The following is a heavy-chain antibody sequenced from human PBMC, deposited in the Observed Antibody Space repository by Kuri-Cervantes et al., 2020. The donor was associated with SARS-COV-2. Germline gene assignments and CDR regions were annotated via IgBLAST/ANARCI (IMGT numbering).Heavy chain of an antibody. CDR2: IGSSSSII. V-gene: IGHV3-48*01. CDR3: ARERYYSGRYGMDV. J-gene: IGHJ6*02. Sequence: GESLKISCAASGFTFSDYSMNWVRQAPGKGLEWVSYIGSSSSIIYYADSMKGRFTIPRDNAKNSLSLQMNSLRAEDTAVYYCARERYYSGRYGMDVWGQGTTVTVSS. D-gene: IGHD3-10*01. CDR1: GFTFSDYS.